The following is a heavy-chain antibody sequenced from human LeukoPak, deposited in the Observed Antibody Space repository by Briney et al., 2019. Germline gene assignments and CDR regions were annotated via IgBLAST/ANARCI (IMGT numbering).Heavy chain of an antibody. J-gene: IGHJ4*02. V-gene: IGHV1-46*01. D-gene: IGHD4-17*01. CDR3: ARDRRFQNDYGDPYNFDY. Sequence: ASVKVSCKASGYTFTSYYMHWVRQAPGQGLEWMGIINPSGGSTSYAQKFQGRVTMTRDMSTSTVYMELSSLRSEDTAVYYCARDRRFQNDYGDPYNFDYWGQGTLVTVPS. CDR1: GYTFTSYY. CDR2: INPSGGST.